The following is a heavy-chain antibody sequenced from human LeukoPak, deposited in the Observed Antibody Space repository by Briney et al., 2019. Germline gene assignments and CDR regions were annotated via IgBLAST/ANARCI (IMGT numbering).Heavy chain of an antibody. CDR2: ISSSSSYI. Sequence: GGSLRLSCAASRFTFSSYSVNWVSQAQGKGLEWVSSISSSSSYIYYADSVKGRFTISRDNAKNSLYLQMNSLRAEDTAVYYCARDYYGDYALDYWGQGTLFTVSS. D-gene: IGHD4-17*01. V-gene: IGHV3-21*01. J-gene: IGHJ4*02. CDR1: RFTFSSYS. CDR3: ARDYYGDYALDY.